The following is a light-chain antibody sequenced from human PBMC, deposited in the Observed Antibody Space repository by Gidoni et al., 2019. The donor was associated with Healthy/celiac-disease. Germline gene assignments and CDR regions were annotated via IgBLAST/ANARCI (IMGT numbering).Light chain of an antibody. CDR3: QAWDSSTAV. CDR2: QDT. CDR1: ELGDKY. V-gene: IGLV3-1*01. J-gene: IGLJ2*01. Sequence: SYELTQPPSVSVPPGQTASIPCPGDELGDKYACWYQQKPGQSPVLVIYQDTKRPSGIPERFSGSNSGNTATLTISGTQAMDEADYYCQAWDSSTAVFGGGTKLTVL.